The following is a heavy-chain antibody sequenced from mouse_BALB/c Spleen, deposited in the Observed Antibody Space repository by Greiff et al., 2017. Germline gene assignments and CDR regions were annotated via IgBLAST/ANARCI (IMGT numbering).Heavy chain of an antibody. J-gene: IGHJ4*01. V-gene: IGHV14-3*02. CDR1: GFNIKDTY. D-gene: IGHD1-1*01. CDR2: IDPANGNT. CDR3: ARITTGYYYAMDY. Sequence: EVQLQQSGAELVKPGASVKLSCTASGFNIKDTYMHWVKQRPEQGLEWIGRIDPANGNTKYDPKFQGKATITADTSSTTAYLQLSSLTSEDTAVDYCARITTGYYYAMDYWGQGTSVTVSS.